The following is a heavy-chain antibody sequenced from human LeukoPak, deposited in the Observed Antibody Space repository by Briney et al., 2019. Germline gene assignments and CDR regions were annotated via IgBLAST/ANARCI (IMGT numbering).Heavy chain of an antibody. Sequence: ASVTVSCKASGYTFTGYYMHWVRQAPGQGLEWMGWINPNSGGTNYAQKFQGRVTMTRDTSISTAYMELSRLRSDDTAVYYCARDHIVVVTAPYYYGMDVWAKGPRSPSP. D-gene: IGHD2-21*02. CDR3: ARDHIVVVTAPYYYGMDV. CDR1: GYTFTGYY. CDR2: INPNSGGT. J-gene: IGHJ6*02. V-gene: IGHV1-2*02.